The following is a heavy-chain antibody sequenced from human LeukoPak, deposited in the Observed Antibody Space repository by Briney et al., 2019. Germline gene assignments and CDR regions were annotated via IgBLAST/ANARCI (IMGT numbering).Heavy chain of an antibody. CDR2: IYPGDSDT. CDR3: ARGASITMVRGVNYAFDI. D-gene: IGHD3-10*01. CDR1: GYSFTSYW. J-gene: IGHJ3*02. V-gene: IGHV5-51*01. Sequence: GESLKISCKGSGYSFTSYWIGWVRQMPGKGLEWMEIIYPGDSDTRYSPSFQGQVTISADKSISTAYLQWSSLKASDTAMYYCARGASITMVRGVNYAFDIWGQGTMVAVSS.